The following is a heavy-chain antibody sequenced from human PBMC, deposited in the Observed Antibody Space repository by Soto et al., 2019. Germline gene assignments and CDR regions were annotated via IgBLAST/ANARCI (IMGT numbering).Heavy chain of an antibody. V-gene: IGHV3-66*01. CDR1: GLTVNTTY. CDR2: IHSGDNI. Sequence: EVQLVESGGSLVQPGGSLRLSCAASGLTVNTTYMSWVRQAPGKGLEWVSIIHSGDNIYYADSVQGRFTISRDSSKNTVNLQMNNLRVDDTAVYYCARVEQGWFDPGGQGTLVTVSS. CDR3: ARVEQGWFDP. D-gene: IGHD1-1*01. J-gene: IGHJ5*02.